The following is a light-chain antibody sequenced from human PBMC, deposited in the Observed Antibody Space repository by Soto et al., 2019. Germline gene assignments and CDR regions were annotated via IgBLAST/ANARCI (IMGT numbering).Light chain of an antibody. CDR1: QGISSA. CDR2: DAS. V-gene: IGKV1D-13*01. Sequence: ALQLTQSPSSLSASVGDRVTITCRASQGISSALAWYQQKPGKAPKLLIYDASSLESGVPSRFSGSGSGTDFTLTISSLQPEDFATYYCQQFNNYPRTFGQGTRLEIK. J-gene: IGKJ5*01. CDR3: QQFNNYPRT.